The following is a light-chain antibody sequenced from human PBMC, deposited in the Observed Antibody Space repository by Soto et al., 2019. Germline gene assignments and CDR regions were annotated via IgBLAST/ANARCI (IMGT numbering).Light chain of an antibody. J-gene: IGLJ2*01. V-gene: IGLV2-11*01. CDR1: SSDVGGYNY. CDR2: DVS. CDR3: CSYAGSYNVV. Sequence: QSALTQPRSVCGSPGQSVTISCTGTSSDVGGYNYVSWYQQHPGKAPKLMIYDVSKRPSGVPDRFSGSKSGNTASLTISGLQAEDEADYYCCSYAGSYNVVFGGGTKVTVL.